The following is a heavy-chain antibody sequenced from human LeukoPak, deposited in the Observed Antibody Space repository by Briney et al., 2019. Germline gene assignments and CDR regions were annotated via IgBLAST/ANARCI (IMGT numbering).Heavy chain of an antibody. CDR1: GYSISSGYY. J-gene: IGHJ4*02. CDR3: AALDPQLASLDY. CDR2: IYHSGST. D-gene: IGHD3-3*02. V-gene: IGHV4-38-2*02. Sequence: SETLSLTCTVSGYSISSGYYCGWIRQPPGKGLEWIGSIYHSGSTYYNPSLKSRVTISVDTSKNQFSLKLSSVTAADTAVYYCAALDPQLASLDYWGQGTLVTVSS.